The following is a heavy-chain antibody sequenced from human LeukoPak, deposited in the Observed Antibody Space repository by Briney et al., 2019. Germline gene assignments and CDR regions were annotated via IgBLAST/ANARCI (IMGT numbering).Heavy chain of an antibody. V-gene: IGHV3-7*01. J-gene: IGHJ4*02. CDR2: INQDGREK. CDR3: ARDSRDRPPGY. CDR1: GFTFRNYW. Sequence: GGSLRLSCAASGFTFRNYWMSWVRQAPGEGLEWVANINQDGREKYDVVSVRGRFTISRDNARNSLYLQMNSLRAEDTAVYYCARDSRDRPPGYWGQGTLVTVSS.